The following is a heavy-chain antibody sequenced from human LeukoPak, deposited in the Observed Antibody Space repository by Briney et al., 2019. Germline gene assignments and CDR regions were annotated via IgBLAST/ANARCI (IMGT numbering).Heavy chain of an antibody. CDR2: IKEGGTDK. D-gene: IGHD3-22*01. V-gene: IGHV3-7*04. CDR1: GFTFSSSW. Sequence: PGGSLRPSCAASGFTFSSSWMSWVRQAPGKGLEWVATIKEGGTDKFYVDPVKGRFTISRDNAKNSLYPQMNSLRAEDTAVYYCARPVSNGYFYDWGQGTLVTVSS. CDR3: ARPVSNGYFYD. J-gene: IGHJ4*02.